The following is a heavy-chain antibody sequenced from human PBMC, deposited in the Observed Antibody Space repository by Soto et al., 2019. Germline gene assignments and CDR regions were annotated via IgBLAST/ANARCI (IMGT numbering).Heavy chain of an antibody. CDR1: GGTFSNYG. V-gene: IGHV1-69*13. D-gene: IGHD2-2*01. CDR2: IIPLFGTA. J-gene: IGHJ5*02. Sequence: SVKVSCKASGGTFSNYGINWVRQAPGQGLQWMGGIIPLFGTANIAQKFQGRVTITADESTSTAYMELSRLRSEDTAVYFCARVDSVVPGAPYLGWFDPWGQGTLVTVS. CDR3: ARVDSVVPGAPYLGWFDP.